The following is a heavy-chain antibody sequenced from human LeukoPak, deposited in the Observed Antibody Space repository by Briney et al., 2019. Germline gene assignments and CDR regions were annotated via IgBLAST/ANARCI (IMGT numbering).Heavy chain of an antibody. CDR1: GYTFTNYG. V-gene: IGHV1-18*04. Sequence: ASVKVSCKASGYTFTNYGISWVRQAPGQGLEWMGWISAYSGNTNYAQNFQGRVTMTTDTSTRTAYMELRSLRSDDTAVYFCVRGGGPRVIVTVDLDYWGQGTLVTVSS. CDR3: VRGGGPRVIVTVDLDY. CDR2: ISAYSGNT. D-gene: IGHD2/OR15-2a*01. J-gene: IGHJ4*02.